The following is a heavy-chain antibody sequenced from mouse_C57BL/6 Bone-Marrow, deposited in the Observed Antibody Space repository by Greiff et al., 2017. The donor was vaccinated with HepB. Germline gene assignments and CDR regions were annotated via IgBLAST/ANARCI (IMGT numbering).Heavy chain of an antibody. V-gene: IGHV1-74*01. Sequence: QVQLQQPGAELVKPGASVKLSCKASGYTFTSYWMHGVKQRPGQGLEWIGRIHPSDSDTNYNQKFKGKATLTVDKSSRTASMQLSSLTSEASAVYYCAIWGYYGSSYGYWGQGTTLTVSS. CDR3: AIWGYYGSSYGY. D-gene: IGHD1-1*01. J-gene: IGHJ2*01. CDR2: IHPSDSDT. CDR1: GYTFTSYW.